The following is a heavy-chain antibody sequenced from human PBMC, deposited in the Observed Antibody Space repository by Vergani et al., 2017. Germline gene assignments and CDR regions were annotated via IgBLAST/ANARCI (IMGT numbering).Heavy chain of an antibody. Sequence: EVQLVESGGGLVKPGGSLRLSCAASGFTFSNYSMNWVRQAPGKGLEGVSSISSSSSYIYYADSVKGRFTISRDNPKNSLYLQMNSLRAEDTAVYYCARETDKTTADYWGQGTLVTVSS. CDR1: GFTFSNYS. D-gene: IGHD4-17*01. CDR2: ISSSSSYI. V-gene: IGHV3-21*01. CDR3: ARETDKTTADY. J-gene: IGHJ4*02.